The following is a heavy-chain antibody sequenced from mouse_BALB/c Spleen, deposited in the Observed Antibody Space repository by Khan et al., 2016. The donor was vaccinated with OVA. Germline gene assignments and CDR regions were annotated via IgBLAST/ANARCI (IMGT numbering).Heavy chain of an antibody. Sequence: QVQLQQSGAELVRPGVSVKLSCKGSGYTFTDYAMHWVKQSHAKSLEWIGVISTYYGDASYNQKFKGKATMTVDKSSSTAYMELARLTSEDSAINYSERPSTATAMDYWGQGTSVTVSS. CDR2: ISTYYGDA. J-gene: IGHJ4*01. CDR1: GYTFTDYA. CDR3: ERPSTATAMDY. D-gene: IGHD1-2*01. V-gene: IGHV1S137*01.